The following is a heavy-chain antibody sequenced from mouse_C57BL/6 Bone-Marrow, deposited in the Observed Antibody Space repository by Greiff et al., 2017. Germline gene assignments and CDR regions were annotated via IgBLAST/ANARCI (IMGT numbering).Heavy chain of an antibody. CDR1: GFTFSSYA. CDR2: ISSGGSYT. J-gene: IGHJ1*01. Sequence: EVMLVESGGGLVKPGGSLKLSCAASGFTFSSYAMSWVRQTPEKRLEWVATISSGGSYTYSPDSVKGRLTISRDNAKHTLYLQRSSLRSEDTAMYYCARPTTAPYWYFDVWGAGTTVTVSS. D-gene: IGHD1-2*01. CDR3: ARPTTAPYWYFDV. V-gene: IGHV5-9-1*01.